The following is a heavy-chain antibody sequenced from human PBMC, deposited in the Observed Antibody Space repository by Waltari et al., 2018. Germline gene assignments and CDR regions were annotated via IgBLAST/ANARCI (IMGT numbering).Heavy chain of an antibody. Sequence: QVQLVQSGAEVKKPGASVRVSCQASGYTFTSSDINWVRQAAGQGREWMAWRNPNSGNTGYGQKFQGIITMTRNTSISTAYMELSSLRSDDTAVYYCARGHSWAARTVNPFEIWGRGTLVTVSS. CDR2: RNPNSGNT. CDR3: ARGHSWAARTVNPFEI. CDR1: GYTFTSSD. V-gene: IGHV1-8*01. J-gene: IGHJ4*02. D-gene: IGHD2-8*02.